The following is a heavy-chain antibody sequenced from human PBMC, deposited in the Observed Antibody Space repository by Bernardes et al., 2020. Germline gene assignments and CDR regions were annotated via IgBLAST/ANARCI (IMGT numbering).Heavy chain of an antibody. CDR1: GFTFSSYA. D-gene: IGHD6-6*01. Sequence: GSLRLSCAASGFTFSSYAMSWVRQAPGKGLDWVSSISSSSSYIYYADSVKGRFTISRDNAKNSLYLQMNSLRAEDTAVYYCAISIAARPSREYFQHWGQGTLVTVSS. J-gene: IGHJ1*01. V-gene: IGHV3-21*01. CDR2: ISSSSSYI. CDR3: AISIAARPSREYFQH.